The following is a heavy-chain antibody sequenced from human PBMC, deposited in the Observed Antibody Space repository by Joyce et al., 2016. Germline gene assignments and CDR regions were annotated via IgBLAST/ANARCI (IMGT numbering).Heavy chain of an antibody. CDR3: VRALSTSNY. D-gene: IGHD2-2*01. Sequence: EVQLVESGGGLVQPGGSLRLSCSASGFNFSSFAMHWVRQGQGKQLNHVSAITSSGDRTFYADSVKGRFIMSRDNSKNMLHLQMSSLTTEDTATYYVVRALSTSNYWGQGALVTVSS. J-gene: IGHJ4*02. V-gene: IGHV3-64D*06. CDR2: ITSSGDRT. CDR1: GFNFSSFA.